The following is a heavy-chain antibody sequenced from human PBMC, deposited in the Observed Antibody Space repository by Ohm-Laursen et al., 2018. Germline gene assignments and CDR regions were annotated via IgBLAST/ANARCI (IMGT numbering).Heavy chain of an antibody. J-gene: IGHJ4*02. CDR2: IYYSGST. CDR3: ARLSSLDSSRDY. D-gene: IGHD6-19*01. Sequence: GTLSLTCTVSGGSISSYYWSWIRQPPGKGLEWIGYIYYSGSTNYNPSLKSRVTMSVDTSKNQFSLKLSSVTAADTAVYYCARLSSLDSSRDYWGQGTLVTVSS. CDR1: GGSISSYY. V-gene: IGHV4-59*08.